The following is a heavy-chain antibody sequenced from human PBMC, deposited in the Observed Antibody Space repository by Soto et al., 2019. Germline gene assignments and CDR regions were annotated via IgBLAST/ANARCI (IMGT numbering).Heavy chain of an antibody. Sequence: PRVSLSLSCPPSGFTSSSYWMHWVRQAPGKGLVWVSRINSDGSISSYAASVKGRFTISRDNAENTLYLQMNSLRAEDTAVYYCARERVVPAAMGYYYYYGMDVWGQGTTVTVSS. CDR1: GFTSSSYW. V-gene: IGHV3-74*01. D-gene: IGHD2-2*01. J-gene: IGHJ6*02. CDR2: INSDGSIS. CDR3: ARERVVPAAMGYYYYYGMDV.